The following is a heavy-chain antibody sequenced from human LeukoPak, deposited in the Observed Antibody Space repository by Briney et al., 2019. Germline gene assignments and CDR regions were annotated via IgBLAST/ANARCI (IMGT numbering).Heavy chain of an antibody. J-gene: IGHJ4*02. CDR2: IWYDGSNK. V-gene: IGHV3-33*03. CDR1: GFTFSSYG. CDR3: ARGSGWAYYFDY. D-gene: IGHD6-19*01. Sequence: GGSLRLSCAASGFTFSSYGMHWVRQAPGKGLEWVAVIWYDGSNKYYVDSVKGRFTISRDNAKNSLYLQMNSLRAEDTAVYYCARGSGWAYYFDYWGQGTLVTVSS.